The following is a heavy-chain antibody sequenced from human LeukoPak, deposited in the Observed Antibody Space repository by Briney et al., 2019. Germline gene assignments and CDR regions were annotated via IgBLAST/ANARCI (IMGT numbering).Heavy chain of an antibody. Sequence: ASVKVSCKASGYTFTSYSMHWVRQAPGQGLEWMGWINPNCGGTNYAQKFQGRVTMTRDKSTSTVYMELSRLRSDDTAVYYCAIGRTIFYYDMDVWGKGTMVTISS. CDR1: GYTFTSYS. J-gene: IGHJ6*04. CDR2: INPNCGGT. CDR3: AIGRTIFYYDMDV. V-gene: IGHV1-2*02. D-gene: IGHD3-3*02.